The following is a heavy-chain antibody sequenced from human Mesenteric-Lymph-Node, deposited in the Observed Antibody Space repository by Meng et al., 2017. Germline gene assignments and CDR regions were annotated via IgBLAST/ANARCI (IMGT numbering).Heavy chain of an antibody. J-gene: IGHJ4*02. V-gene: IGHV3-33*01. D-gene: IGHD3-3*01. CDR2: IWDDGSKK. CDR1: GFTFSSYV. Sequence: VQLGESGGGLGQPGGSLRLSCAASGFTFSSYVMQWVRQAPGKGLEWVAVIWDDGSKKYYGESVKGRFTISRDNSKNTLYLQMNSLRAEDTAVYHCARGEWFSDYWGQGTLVTASS. CDR3: ARGEWFSDY.